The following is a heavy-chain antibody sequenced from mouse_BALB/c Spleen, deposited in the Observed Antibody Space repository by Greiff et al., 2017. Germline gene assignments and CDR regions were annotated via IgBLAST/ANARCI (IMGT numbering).Heavy chain of an antibody. D-gene: IGHD1-2*01. V-gene: IGHV14-3*02. J-gene: IGHJ2*01. CDR3: ARLGYYGYVEYYFDY. Sequence: EVQLQESGAELVKPGASVKLSCTASGFNIKDTYMHWVKQRPEQGLEWIGRIDPANGNTKYDPKFQGKATITADTSSNTAYLQLSSLTSEDTAVYYWARLGYYGYVEYYFDYWGQGTTLTVSS. CDR2: IDPANGNT. CDR1: GFNIKDTY.